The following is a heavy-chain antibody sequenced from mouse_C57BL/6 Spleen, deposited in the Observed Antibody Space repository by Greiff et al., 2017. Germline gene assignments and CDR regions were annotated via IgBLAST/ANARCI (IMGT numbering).Heavy chain of an antibody. D-gene: IGHD4-1*01. CDR1: GFSFTTYA. Sequence: EVQLVESGGGLVQPKASLKLSCAASGFSFTTYAMNWVRQAPGKGLEWVARIRRKSNNYATYYANSVKARFTISRDDSASMLYLQMNNLKTEDTARCDWVSDWDGYFDVWGTGTTVTVSS. CDR3: VSDWDGYFDV. V-gene: IGHV10-1*01. CDR2: IRRKSNNYAT. J-gene: IGHJ1*03.